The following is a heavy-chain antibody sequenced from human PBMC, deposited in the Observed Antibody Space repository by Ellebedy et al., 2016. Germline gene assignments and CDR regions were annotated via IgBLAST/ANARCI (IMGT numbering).Heavy chain of an antibody. CDR2: IKQDGSEK. Sequence: GGSLRLXCAASGFTFSSYWMSWVRQAPGKGLEWVANIKQDGSEKYYVDSVKGRFTISRDNAKNSLYLQMNSLRAEDTAEYYCAKTVEPWDYFDYWGQGTLVTVSS. D-gene: IGHD7-27*01. CDR3: AKTVEPWDYFDY. J-gene: IGHJ4*02. CDR1: GFTFSSYW. V-gene: IGHV3-7*01.